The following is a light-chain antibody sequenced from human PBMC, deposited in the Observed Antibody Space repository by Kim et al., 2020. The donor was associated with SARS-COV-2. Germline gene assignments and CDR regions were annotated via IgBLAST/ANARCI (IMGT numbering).Light chain of an antibody. CDR3: CSYAGSYSYV. CDR1: SSDVGGYNY. V-gene: IGLV2-11*01. Sequence: GQSVTISCTGTSSDVGGYNYVSWYQQHPGKAPNLMIYDVSKRPSGVPDLFSGSKSGNTSSLTISGLQAEDEADYYCCSYAGSYSYVFGTGTKVTVL. CDR2: DVS. J-gene: IGLJ1*01.